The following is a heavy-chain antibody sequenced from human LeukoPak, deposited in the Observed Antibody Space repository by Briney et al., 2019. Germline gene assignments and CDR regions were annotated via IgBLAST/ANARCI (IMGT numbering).Heavy chain of an antibody. J-gene: IGHJ3*02. CDR1: GGSFSGYY. V-gene: IGHV4-34*01. D-gene: IGHD3-10*01. Sequence: SETLSLTCAVYGGSFSGYYWSWIRQPPGKGLEWIGEINHRGSTNYNPSLKSRVTISVDTSKNQFSLKLSSVTAADTAVYYCAQRLWFGELPTIWGQGTMVTVSS. CDR3: AQRLWFGELPTI. CDR2: INHRGST.